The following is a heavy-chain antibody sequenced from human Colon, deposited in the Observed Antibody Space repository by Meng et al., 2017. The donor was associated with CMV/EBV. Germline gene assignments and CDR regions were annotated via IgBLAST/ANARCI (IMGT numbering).Heavy chain of an antibody. V-gene: IGHV3-48*03. CDR2: ISSSATTI. CDR3: ARAPIAARQGYFGF. J-gene: IGHJ4*02. Sequence: GESLKISCAASGFTFSSYEMNWVRQAPGKGLEWVSYISSSATTIYYADSVKGRFTISRDNAKNSLYLQMNSLRVEDTAVYYCARAPIAARQGYFGFWGQGALVTVSS. CDR1: GFTFSSYE. D-gene: IGHD6-6*01.